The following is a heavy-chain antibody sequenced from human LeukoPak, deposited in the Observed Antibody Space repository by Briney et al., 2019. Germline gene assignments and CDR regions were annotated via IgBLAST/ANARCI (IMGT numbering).Heavy chain of an antibody. CDR2: IYSGGGT. V-gene: IGHV3-53*01. D-gene: IGHD2-21*01. CDR3: AREIVGTAGAFDI. CDR1: VFTVSSNY. J-gene: IGHJ3*02. Sequence: GGCLRLSCAASVFTVSSNYMRWVRQAPRKGREWVSVIYSGGGTYYADSVKGRFTISRDKSKNTLYLQMNSLRAEDTAVYYCAREIVGTAGAFDIWGQGTMVTVSS.